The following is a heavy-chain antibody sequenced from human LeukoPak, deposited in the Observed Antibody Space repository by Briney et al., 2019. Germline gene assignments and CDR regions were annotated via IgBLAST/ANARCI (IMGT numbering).Heavy chain of an antibody. CDR3: TRDWEGSSGSFDP. J-gene: IGHJ5*02. D-gene: IGHD2-2*01. CDR1: GYTFTDYY. CDR2: INPNSGGT. V-gene: IGHV1-2*02. Sequence: GASVKVSFKASGYTFTDYYLHWVRQAPGQGLEWMGWINPNSGGTNYAQRFQGSVTMTRDTSISTAYMELNRLTSDDTAVYYCTRDWEGSSGSFDPWGQGTLVTVSS.